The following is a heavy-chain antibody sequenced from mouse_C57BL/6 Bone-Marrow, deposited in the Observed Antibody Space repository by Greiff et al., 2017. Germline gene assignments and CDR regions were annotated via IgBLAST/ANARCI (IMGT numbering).Heavy chain of an antibody. CDR3: ASLIYYDYDGFAY. Sequence: EVKLMESGGDLVKPGGSLKLSCAASGFTFSSYGMSWVRQTPDKRLEWVATISSGGSYTYYPDSVKGRFTIARDNAKNTLYLQMSSLKSEDTAMYYCASLIYYDYDGFAYWGQGTLVTVSA. CDR2: ISSGGSYT. V-gene: IGHV5-6*01. D-gene: IGHD2-4*01. CDR1: GFTFSSYG. J-gene: IGHJ3*01.